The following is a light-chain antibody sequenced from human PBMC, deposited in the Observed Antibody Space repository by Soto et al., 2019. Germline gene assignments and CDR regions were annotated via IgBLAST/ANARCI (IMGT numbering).Light chain of an antibody. CDR1: QSVRSY. V-gene: IGKV3-11*01. Sequence: EIVLTQSLATLSLTPGERATLSCRASQSVRSYLAWYQQKPGQAPRLLIYDASNRATGIPARFSGSGSGTDFTLTISSLEPEDFAVYYCQHRSSWPLTFGGGTKVDIK. J-gene: IGKJ4*01. CDR2: DAS. CDR3: QHRSSWPLT.